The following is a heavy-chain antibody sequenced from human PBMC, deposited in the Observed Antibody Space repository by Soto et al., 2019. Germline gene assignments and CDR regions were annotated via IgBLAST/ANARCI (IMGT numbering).Heavy chain of an antibody. V-gene: IGHV3-30*18. CDR3: AKESVETSYSHYGMDV. D-gene: IGHD4-4*01. Sequence: PGGSLRLSCAGSGFSFDAYGMHWVRQAPGKGLEWLTTVSFDSKNKYYIDSVEGRFTISRDNSKNMLFLQMNSLRHEDTAVYYCAKESVETSYSHYGMDVWGQGTTVTGSS. J-gene: IGHJ6*02. CDR1: GFSFDAYG. CDR2: VSFDSKNK.